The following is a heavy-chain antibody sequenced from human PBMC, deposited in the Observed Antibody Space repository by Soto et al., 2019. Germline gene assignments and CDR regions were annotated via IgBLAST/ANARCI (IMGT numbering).Heavy chain of an antibody. CDR2: IGVDGVTT. J-gene: IGHJ4*02. D-gene: IGHD6-19*01. CDR1: GFTFSNFG. Sequence: EVQLLESGGDLVQPGGSLRLSCVASGFTFSNFGMSWVRQAPGQGLQWVSIIGVDGVTTYYADSVRGRFPISRDNSKNTLYLQMNSLRAEDTAIYYCVKDRTMAAPNDYFDYWGQGTLVTVSS. V-gene: IGHV3-23*01. CDR3: VKDRTMAAPNDYFDY.